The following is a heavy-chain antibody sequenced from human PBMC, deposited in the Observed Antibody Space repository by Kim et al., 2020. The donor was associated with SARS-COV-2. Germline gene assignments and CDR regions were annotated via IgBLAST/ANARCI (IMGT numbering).Heavy chain of an antibody. CDR1: GFTFSSYA. V-gene: IGHV3-23*01. D-gene: IGHD3-10*01. CDR2: ISGSGGST. CDR3: AKDPRRDYYGSGSYPWYFDL. Sequence: GGSLRLSCAASGFTFSSYAMSWVRQAPGKGLEWVSAISGSGGSTYYADSVKGRFTISRDNSKNTLYLQMNSLRAEDTAVYYCAKDPRRDYYGSGSYPWYFDLWGRGTLVTVSS. J-gene: IGHJ2*01.